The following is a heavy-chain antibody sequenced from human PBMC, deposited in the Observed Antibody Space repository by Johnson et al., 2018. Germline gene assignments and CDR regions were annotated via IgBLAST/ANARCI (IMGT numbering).Heavy chain of an antibody. Sequence: QVQLQESGPGLAKPSETLSLTCTVSGDSISRYYWSWIRQAPGKGLEWIGHFADSGSTNYNPSLKSRVTISVDTSKNQLSLKLSSVTAADTALYYCARERVGPHAYYFDSLGQGTLVTVSS. V-gene: IGHV4-59*01. CDR2: FADSGST. D-gene: IGHD1-26*01. CDR1: GDSISRYY. CDR3: ARERVGPHAYYFDS. J-gene: IGHJ4*02.